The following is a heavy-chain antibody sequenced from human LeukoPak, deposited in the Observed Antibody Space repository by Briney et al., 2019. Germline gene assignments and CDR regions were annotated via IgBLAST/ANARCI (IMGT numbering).Heavy chain of an antibody. J-gene: IGHJ4*02. Sequence: AGGSLRLSCAASGFTFSRYGMHWVRQAPGKGLEWVAVISDDGSTEYYADSVKGRFTISRDNSENTLYLQMSSLRAEDTAVYYCAKEGASGSPYCFDYWGQGTLVTVSS. CDR1: GFTFSRYG. V-gene: IGHV3-30*18. CDR3: AKEGASGSPYCFDY. D-gene: IGHD1-26*01. CDR2: ISDDGSTE.